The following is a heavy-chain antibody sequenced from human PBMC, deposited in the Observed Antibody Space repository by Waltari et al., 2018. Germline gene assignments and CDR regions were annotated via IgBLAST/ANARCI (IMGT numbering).Heavy chain of an antibody. CDR1: GYTFNGYY. D-gene: IGHD3-22*01. Sequence: QVHVVQSGADVKKPVASVNVSCKSSGYTFNGYYMLGVRQARGQGLEWRGWINPHRGGTNDAQKFQGRVTMTRDTSISTAYMELSRLRSDDTAVYYCASIYYDSSGYYGFGAFDIWGQGTMVTVSS. J-gene: IGHJ3*02. CDR2: INPHRGGT. V-gene: IGHV1-2*02. CDR3: ASIYYDSSGYYGFGAFDI.